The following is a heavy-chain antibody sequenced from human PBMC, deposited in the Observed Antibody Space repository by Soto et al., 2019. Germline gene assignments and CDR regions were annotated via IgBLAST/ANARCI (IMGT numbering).Heavy chain of an antibody. CDR2: ISYDGSNK. CDR3: AKDVLRFLEWLAFYGMDV. Sequence: QLVESGGGVVQPGRSLRLSCAASGFTFSSYGMHWVRQAPGKGLEWVAVISYDGSNKYYADSVKGRFTISRDNSKNTLYLQMNSLRAEDTAVYYCAKDVLRFLEWLAFYGMDVWGQGTTVTVSS. V-gene: IGHV3-30*18. J-gene: IGHJ6*02. D-gene: IGHD3-3*01. CDR1: GFTFSSYG.